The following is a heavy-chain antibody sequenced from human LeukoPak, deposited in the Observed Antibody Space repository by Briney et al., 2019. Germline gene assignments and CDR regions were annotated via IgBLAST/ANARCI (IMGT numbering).Heavy chain of an antibody. V-gene: IGHV3-13*01. CDR3: AREMSGGYWAFDI. CDR1: GFTFRNCD. D-gene: IGHD2-15*01. CDR2: TATTGVT. J-gene: IGHJ3*02. Sequence: PGGSLRLSCAASGFTFRNCDMHWFRQRPGKGLEWVSVTATTGVTSYADSVKGRFTVSRTNVRNSLYLQMNSLRAKDTAVYYCAREMSGGYWAFDIWGQGTVVTVS.